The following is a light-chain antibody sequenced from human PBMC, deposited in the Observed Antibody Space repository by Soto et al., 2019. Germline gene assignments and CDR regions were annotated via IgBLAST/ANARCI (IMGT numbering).Light chain of an antibody. CDR3: QQYYSPPYT. V-gene: IGKV4-1*01. Sequence: DIVMTQSPDSLAVSLGERATINCKSSQSVLYSSNNKNYLAWYQQKPGQPTKLLIYWASIRESGVPDRFSGSGSGTDFTLTISSLQAEDVAVYYCQQYYSPPYTFGQGTKLEIK. CDR1: QSVLYSSNNKNY. CDR2: WAS. J-gene: IGKJ2*01.